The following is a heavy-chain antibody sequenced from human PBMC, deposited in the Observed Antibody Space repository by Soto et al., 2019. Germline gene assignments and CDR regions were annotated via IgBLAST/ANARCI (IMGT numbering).Heavy chain of an antibody. CDR1: EFTFSKHG. CDR3: AKGPPLLMVYPVLDS. V-gene: IGHV3-30*18. J-gene: IGHJ4*02. D-gene: IGHD2-8*01. Sequence: PGGSLRPSCAASEFTFSKHGMHWVRQAPGKGLEWVAVISYDGSNKYYGDSVKDRFTISRDNSKNTLYLHMNSLRPEDTAVYFCAKGPPLLMVYPVLDSWGQGTLVTVSS. CDR2: ISYDGSNK.